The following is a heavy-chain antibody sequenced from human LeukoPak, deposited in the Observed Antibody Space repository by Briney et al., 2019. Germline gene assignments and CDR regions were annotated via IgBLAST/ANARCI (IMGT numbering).Heavy chain of an antibody. J-gene: IGHJ4*02. Sequence: ASVKVSCKASGYTFTSYGISWVRQAPGQGLEWMGWISAYNGNTNYAQKLQGRVTMTTDTSTSTAYMELRSLRSDDTAVYYCARDHDWNYVSSTYFDYWGQGTLVTVSS. CDR3: ARDHDWNYVSSTYFDY. CDR2: ISAYNGNT. V-gene: IGHV1-18*01. D-gene: IGHD1-7*01. CDR1: GYTFTSYG.